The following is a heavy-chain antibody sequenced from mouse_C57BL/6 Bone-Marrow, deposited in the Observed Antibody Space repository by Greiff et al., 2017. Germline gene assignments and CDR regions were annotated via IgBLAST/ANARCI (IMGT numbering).Heavy chain of an antibody. J-gene: IGHJ2*01. CDR3: AREGLYYYGSSYEDY. CDR2: ISDGGSYT. CDR1: GFTFSSYA. D-gene: IGHD1-1*01. Sequence: DVMLVESGGGLVKPGGSLKLSCAASGFTFSSYAMSWVRQTPEKRLEWVATISDGGSYTYYPDNVKGRFTISRDNDKNNLYLQMSHLKSEDTAMYYCAREGLYYYGSSYEDYWGQGTTLTVSS. V-gene: IGHV5-4*01.